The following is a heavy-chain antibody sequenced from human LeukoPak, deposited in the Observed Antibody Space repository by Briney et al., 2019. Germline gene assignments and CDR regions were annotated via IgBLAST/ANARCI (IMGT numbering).Heavy chain of an antibody. V-gene: IGHV3-23*01. J-gene: IGHJ4*02. Sequence: GGSLRLSCAASGFTFSSYAMSWVRQAPGQGPEWVSGISGHSDSTYHADSVKGRFTISRDNSNNTLYLQMNSRRAEDTAVYYCAGYVWGTYRYTNYWGQGTLVTVSS. CDR2: ISGHSDST. CDR3: AGYVWGTYRYTNY. D-gene: IGHD3-16*02. CDR1: GFTFSSYA.